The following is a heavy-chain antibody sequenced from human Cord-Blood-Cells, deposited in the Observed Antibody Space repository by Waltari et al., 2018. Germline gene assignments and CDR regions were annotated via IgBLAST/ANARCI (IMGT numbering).Heavy chain of an antibody. CDR1: GFTFSSYW. V-gene: IGHV3-74*01. Sequence: EVQLVESGGGLVQPGGSLRLSCAASGFTFSSYWMHWVRQAPGKGLVWVSRINSDGSSTSYADSVKGRFTISRDNAKNTLYLQMNSLRAEDTAVYYCARDLYGSGSYNWFDPWGQGTLVTVSS. J-gene: IGHJ5*02. CDR2: INSDGSST. D-gene: IGHD3-10*01. CDR3: ARDLYGSGSYNWFDP.